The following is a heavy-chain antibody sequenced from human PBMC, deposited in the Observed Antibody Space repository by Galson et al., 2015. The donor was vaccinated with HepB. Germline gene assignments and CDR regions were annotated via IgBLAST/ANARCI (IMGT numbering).Heavy chain of an antibody. Sequence: SLRLSCAASGFTVWNNHVSWVRQAPGKGLEWVSVIYGGGSTYYADSVKGRFTISRDNSKNTLYLQMNSLRAEDTAVYYCATTKFGNGAYWTFEIWGQGTLVTVSS. J-gene: IGHJ3*02. CDR1: GFTVWNNH. CDR3: ATTKFGNGAYWTFEI. CDR2: IYGGGST. D-gene: IGHD4/OR15-4a*01. V-gene: IGHV3-53*01.